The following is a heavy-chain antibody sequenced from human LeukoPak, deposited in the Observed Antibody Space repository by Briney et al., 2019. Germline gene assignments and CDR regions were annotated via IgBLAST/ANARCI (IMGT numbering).Heavy chain of an antibody. CDR1: GGSISSGSYY. V-gene: IGHV4-61*02. D-gene: IGHD3-10*01. Sequence: KPSETLSLTCTVSGGSISSGSYYWSWIRQPAGKGLEWIGRIYTSGSTNYNPSLKSRVSISVDTSKNQFSLKLSSVTAADTAVYYCARVGARDYFDYWGQGTLVTVSS. CDR3: ARVGARDYFDY. CDR2: IYTSGST. J-gene: IGHJ4*02.